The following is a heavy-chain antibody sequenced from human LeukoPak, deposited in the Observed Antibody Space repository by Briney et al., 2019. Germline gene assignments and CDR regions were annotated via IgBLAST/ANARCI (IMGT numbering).Heavy chain of an antibody. J-gene: IGHJ4*02. D-gene: IGHD3-22*01. CDR1: GGSISSYY. CDR2: IYYSGST. V-gene: IGHV4-59*08. Sequence: SETLSLTCTVSGGSISSYYWSWIRQPPGKGLEWIGYIYYSGSTNYNPSLKSRVTISVDTSKNQFSLKLSSVTAADTAVYYCARQWDYYDSSGYYDYWGQGTLVTVSS. CDR3: ARQWDYYDSSGYYDY.